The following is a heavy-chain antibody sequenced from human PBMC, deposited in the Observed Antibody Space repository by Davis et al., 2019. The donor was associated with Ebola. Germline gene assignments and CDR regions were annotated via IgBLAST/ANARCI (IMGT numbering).Heavy chain of an antibody. CDR1: GGSFSGYY. V-gene: IGHV4-34*01. CDR3: ARGHWYFDL. Sequence: MPSETLSLTCAAYGGSFSGYYWSWIRQLPGKGLEWIGEINHSGSTNYNPSLKSRVTISVDTSKNQFSLKLSSVTAADTAVYYCARGHWYFDLWGRGTLVTVSS. J-gene: IGHJ2*01. CDR2: INHSGST.